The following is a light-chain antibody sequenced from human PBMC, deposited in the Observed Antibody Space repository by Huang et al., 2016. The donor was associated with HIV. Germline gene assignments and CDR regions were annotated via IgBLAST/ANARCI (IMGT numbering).Light chain of an antibody. V-gene: IGKV3D-11*03. CDR3: QQHHSWLT. Sequence: IVLTQSPATLSWYLGERVTLSCRASQGISNHLAWYQQRPGQAPRLLIYDASNRVAGVPARFSGSGSVTDFTLTSSSLEPEDFALYYCQQHHSWLTFGGGTKLEVK. CDR1: QGISNH. J-gene: IGKJ4*01. CDR2: DAS.